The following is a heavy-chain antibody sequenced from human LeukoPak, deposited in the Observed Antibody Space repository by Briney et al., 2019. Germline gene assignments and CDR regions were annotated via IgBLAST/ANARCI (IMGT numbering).Heavy chain of an antibody. D-gene: IGHD5-12*01. J-gene: IGHJ4*02. CDR1: GYTFTDYY. CDR2: MNPNSGNT. V-gene: IGHV1-8*02. Sequence: GASVKVSCKASGYTFTDYYTHWVRQATGQGLEWMGWMNPNSGNTGYAQKFQGRVTMTRNTSISTAYMELSSLRSEDTAVYYCARGSNIAFDYWGQGTLVTVSS. CDR3: ARGSNIAFDY.